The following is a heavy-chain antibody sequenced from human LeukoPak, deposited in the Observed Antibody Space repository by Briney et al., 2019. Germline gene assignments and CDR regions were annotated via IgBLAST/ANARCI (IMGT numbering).Heavy chain of an antibody. Sequence: SETLSLTCAVYGGSFSGYYWSWIRQPPGKGLEWIGEINHSGSTNYNPSLKSRVTISGDTSKNQFSLKLSSVTAADTAVYYCARSSYYYDSRGSMDVWGQGTTVTVSS. D-gene: IGHD3-22*01. CDR2: INHSGST. CDR1: GGSFSGYY. J-gene: IGHJ6*02. V-gene: IGHV4-34*01. CDR3: ARSSYYYDSRGSMDV.